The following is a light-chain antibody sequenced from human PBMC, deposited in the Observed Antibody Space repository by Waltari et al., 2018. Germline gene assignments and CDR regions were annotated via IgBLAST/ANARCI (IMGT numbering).Light chain of an antibody. J-gene: IGKJ2*01. CDR1: QSISTY. Sequence: DIQMTQSPSSLSASVGDRVTITCRASQSISTYLNWYQQKPGKAPKLLIYATSSLQSGVPSRFSGSGSGTDFTLTIRSLQPEDFATYSCQQSYSTPYTFGQGTKLEI. V-gene: IGKV1-39*01. CDR3: QQSYSTPYT. CDR2: ATS.